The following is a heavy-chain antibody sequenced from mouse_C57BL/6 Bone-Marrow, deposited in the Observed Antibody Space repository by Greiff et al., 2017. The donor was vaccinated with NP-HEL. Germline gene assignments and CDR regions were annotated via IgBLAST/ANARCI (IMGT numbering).Heavy chain of an antibody. CDR1: GYTFTSYW. Sequence: VQLQQPGAELVKPGASVKLSCKASGYTFTSYWMQWVKQRPGQGLEWIGEIDPSDSYTNYNQKFKGKATLTVDTSSSTAYMQLSSLTSEDSAVYYCALYGNPYYFDYWGQGTTLTVSS. CDR2: IDPSDSYT. D-gene: IGHD2-1*01. CDR3: ALYGNPYYFDY. V-gene: IGHV1-50*01. J-gene: IGHJ2*01.